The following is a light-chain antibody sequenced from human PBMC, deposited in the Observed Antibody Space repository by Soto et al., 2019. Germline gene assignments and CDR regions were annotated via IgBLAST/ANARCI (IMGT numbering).Light chain of an antibody. V-gene: IGKV1-5*01. Sequence: DIQMTQSPSTLSASIGDRVTITCRASQSIGGWLAWYQQKPGKSPNLLIYDASSLQSGVPSRFSGSGSGTEFTLTISSLQPDDFATYYCQQYNTYSRTLGQGTKVDIK. J-gene: IGKJ1*01. CDR1: QSIGGW. CDR3: QQYNTYSRT. CDR2: DAS.